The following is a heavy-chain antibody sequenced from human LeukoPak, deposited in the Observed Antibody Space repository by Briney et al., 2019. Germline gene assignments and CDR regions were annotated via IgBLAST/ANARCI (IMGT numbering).Heavy chain of an antibody. Sequence: SVKVSCKASGGTFSSYTISWVRQAPGQGLEWMGRIIPILGIANYAQKFQGRVTITADKSTSTAYMELSSLRSEDTAVYYCASPRHITMIVVVNDAFDIWGQGTMVTVSS. CDR2: IIPILGIA. CDR1: GGTFSSYT. J-gene: IGHJ3*02. V-gene: IGHV1-69*02. D-gene: IGHD3-22*01. CDR3: ASPRHITMIVVVNDAFDI.